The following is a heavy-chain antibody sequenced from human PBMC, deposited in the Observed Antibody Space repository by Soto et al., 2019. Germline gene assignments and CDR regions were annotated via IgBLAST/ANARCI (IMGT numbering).Heavy chain of an antibody. Sequence: GSLRLSCAASGFTFSSYWMSWVRQAPGKGPEWVANIKQDGSEKYYVDSVKGRFTISRDNAKNSLYLQMNSLRAEDTAVYYCARDTGSLDILTGYYSYWGQGTLVTVSS. V-gene: IGHV3-7*05. D-gene: IGHD3-9*01. CDR1: GFTFSSYW. CDR3: ARDTGSLDILTGYYSY. CDR2: IKQDGSEK. J-gene: IGHJ4*02.